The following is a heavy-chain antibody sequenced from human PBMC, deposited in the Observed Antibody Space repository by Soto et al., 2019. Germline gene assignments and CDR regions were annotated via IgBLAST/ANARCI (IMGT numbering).Heavy chain of an antibody. CDR3: ARDGSSWYSSHDYYYYGMDV. Sequence: GGSLRLSCAASGFTFSSYSMNWVRQAPGKGLEWVSSISSSSSYIYYADSVKGRFTISRDNAKNSLYLQMNSLRAEDTAVYYCARDGSSWYSSHDYYYYGMDVWGQGTTVTVSS. CDR2: ISSSSSYI. J-gene: IGHJ6*02. CDR1: GFTFSSYS. V-gene: IGHV3-21*01. D-gene: IGHD6-13*01.